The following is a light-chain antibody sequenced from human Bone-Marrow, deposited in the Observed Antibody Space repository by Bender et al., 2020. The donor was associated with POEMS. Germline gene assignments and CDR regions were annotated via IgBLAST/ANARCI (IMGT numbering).Light chain of an antibody. J-gene: IGLJ3*02. CDR1: SGDVGNYNL. CDR3: CSPAGSNTFV. V-gene: IGLV2-23*02. Sequence: QSALTQPPSASGSPGQSVTISCTGTSGDVGNYNLVSWYQQHPGKAPKLMLYEDLKRPSGVSSRFSGSKSGNTASLTISGLQAEDEADYYCCSPAGSNTFVFGGGTQLTVL. CDR2: EDL.